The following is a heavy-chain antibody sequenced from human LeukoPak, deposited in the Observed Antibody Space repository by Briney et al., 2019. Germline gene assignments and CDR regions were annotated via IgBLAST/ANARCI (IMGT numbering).Heavy chain of an antibody. CDR2: INHSGST. D-gene: IGHD3-10*01. CDR1: GFTFSSYA. CDR3: ARGRSITMVRGRSNWFDP. V-gene: IGHV4-34*01. Sequence: GSLRLSCAASGFTFSSYAMSWIRQPPGKGLEWIGEINHSGSTNYNPSLKSRVTISVDTSKNQFSLKLSSVTAADTAVYYCARGRSITMVRGRSNWFDPWGQGTLVTVSS. J-gene: IGHJ5*02.